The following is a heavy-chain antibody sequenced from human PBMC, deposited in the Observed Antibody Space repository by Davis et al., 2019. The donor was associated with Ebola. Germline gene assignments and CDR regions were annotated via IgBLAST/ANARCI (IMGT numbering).Heavy chain of an antibody. V-gene: IGHV3-72*01. J-gene: IGHJ4*02. CDR3: ATGSGSIGWRAFHY. CDR1: GITFSDHY. CDR2: IRNKANTYTI. Sequence: GESLKISCAASGITFSDHYMDWVRQGPGKGLEWVARIRNKANTYTIEYAASVKGRFTISRDDSRNSLYRQMNSLNTDDTAVYHCATGSGSIGWRAFHYWGQGTLVTVSS. D-gene: IGHD6-19*01.